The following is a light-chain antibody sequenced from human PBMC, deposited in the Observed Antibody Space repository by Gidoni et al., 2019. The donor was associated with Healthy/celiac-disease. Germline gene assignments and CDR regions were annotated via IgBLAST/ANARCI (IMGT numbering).Light chain of an antibody. J-gene: IGKJ1*01. CDR2: GAS. Sequence: EIVLTHSPGTLSLSPGERATLSCRASQIVRSSYLAWYQQKPGQAPRLLIYGASSRATGIPDRFSGSGSGTDFTLTISRLEPEDFAVYYCQQYGSSPRTFGQGTKVEIK. CDR3: QQYGSSPRT. CDR1: QIVRSSY. V-gene: IGKV3-20*01.